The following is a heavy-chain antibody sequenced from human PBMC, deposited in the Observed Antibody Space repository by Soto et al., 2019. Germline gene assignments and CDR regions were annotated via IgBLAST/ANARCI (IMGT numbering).Heavy chain of an antibody. CDR3: AKLALVPHFDY. V-gene: IGHV3-23*01. J-gene: IGHJ4*02. D-gene: IGHD2-2*01. CDR2: ISGSGGST. Sequence: PGGSLRLSCVASGITFGSRAMSWVRQAPGEGLEWVSAISGSGGSTYYADSVKGRFTISRDNSKNTLYLQMNSLRAEDTAVYYCAKLALVPHFDYWGQGTLVTVSS. CDR1: GITFGSRA.